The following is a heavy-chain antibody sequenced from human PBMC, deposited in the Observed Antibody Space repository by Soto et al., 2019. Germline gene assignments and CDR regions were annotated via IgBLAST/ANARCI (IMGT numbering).Heavy chain of an antibody. J-gene: IGHJ6*02. Sequence: QPGGSLRLSCAASGFTFSSYAMSWVRQAPGKGLEWVSAISGSGGSTYYADSVKGRFTISRDNSKNTLYLQMNSLRAEDTAVYYCAKTVSNYYYYGMDVWGQGTTVTVSS. CDR3: AKTVSNYYYYGMDV. CDR2: ISGSGGST. CDR1: GFTFSSYA. V-gene: IGHV3-23*01.